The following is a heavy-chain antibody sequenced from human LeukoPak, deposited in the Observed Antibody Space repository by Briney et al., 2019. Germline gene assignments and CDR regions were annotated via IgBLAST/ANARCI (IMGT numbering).Heavy chain of an antibody. CDR2: IGGSNGIT. D-gene: IGHD6-6*01. CDR3: ATYSSSSREFGPHCDY. Sequence: GSLILSCAASRFTFNSYAMSWVRQAPGKGLEWVSVIGGSNGITFYVGSVKGRFTISRDNSKDTLYLQMNSLRAEDTAVYYCATYSSSSREFGPHCDYWGQGTLVTVSS. V-gene: IGHV3-23*01. J-gene: IGHJ4*02. CDR1: RFTFNSYA.